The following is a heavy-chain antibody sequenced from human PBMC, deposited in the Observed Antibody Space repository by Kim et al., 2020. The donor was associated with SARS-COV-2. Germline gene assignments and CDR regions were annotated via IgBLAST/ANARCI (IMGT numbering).Heavy chain of an antibody. J-gene: IGHJ5*02. D-gene: IGHD6-13*01. CDR3: ARDLRAAAGPGGFDP. Sequence: DSVKGRVTISRDNSKNTLYLQMNSLRAEDTAVYYCARDLRAAAGPGGFDPWGQGTLVTVSS. V-gene: IGHV3-30*07.